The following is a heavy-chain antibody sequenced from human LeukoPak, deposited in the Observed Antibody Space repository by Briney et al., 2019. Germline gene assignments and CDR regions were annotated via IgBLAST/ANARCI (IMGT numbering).Heavy chain of an antibody. J-gene: IGHJ4*02. CDR2: IYSSGST. V-gene: IGHV4-61*02. D-gene: IGHD1-26*01. CDR1: GGSISSGSYY. Sequence: SETLSLTCTVSGGSISSGSYYWSWIRQPAGKGLEWIGRIYSSGSTNYNPSLKSRVTISLDTSKNQFSLKLSSVTAADTAVYYCARQEYSGSYYLDYWGQGTLVTVSS. CDR3: ARQEYSGSYYLDY.